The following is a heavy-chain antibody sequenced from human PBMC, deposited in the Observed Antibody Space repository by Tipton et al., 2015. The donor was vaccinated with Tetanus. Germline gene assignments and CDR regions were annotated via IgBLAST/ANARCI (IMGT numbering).Heavy chain of an antibody. CDR2: ISSTSSYI. CDR1: GFIFSSYT. D-gene: IGHD6-25*01. V-gene: IGHV3-21*01. Sequence: SLRLSCEVSGFIFSSYTMNWVRQTPGKGLEWVSSISSTSSYIYYAASLTGRITISRDNAKSSLFLQLNSLRDEDTGVYYCASGSALDYWGQGILVAASS. CDR3: ASGSALDY. J-gene: IGHJ4*02.